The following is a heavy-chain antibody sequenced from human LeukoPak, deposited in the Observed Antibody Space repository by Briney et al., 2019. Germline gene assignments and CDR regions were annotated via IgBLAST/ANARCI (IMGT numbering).Heavy chain of an antibody. D-gene: IGHD3-22*01. J-gene: IGHJ5*02. V-gene: IGHV3-33*01. CDR2: IWHDGGKR. CDR3: ARDADTSEFFSWLDL. CDR1: GFTFSYYG. Sequence: GGSLRLSCAASGFTFSYYGMQWVRQAPGKGLEWVALIWHDGGKRYYADSVKGRFTISRDNSKNTLYLQMTTLRAEDTAVYYCARDADTSEFFSWLDLWGPGTLVTVSS.